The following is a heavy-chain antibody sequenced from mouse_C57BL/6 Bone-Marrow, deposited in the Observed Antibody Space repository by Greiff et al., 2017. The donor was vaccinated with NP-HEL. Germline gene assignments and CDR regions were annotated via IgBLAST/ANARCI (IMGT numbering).Heavy chain of an antibody. CDR3: ARGDYGSSRFGYAMDY. J-gene: IGHJ4*01. D-gene: IGHD1-1*01. CDR1: GYAFSSYW. CDR2: IYPGDGDT. Sequence: QVQLKESGAELVKPGASVKISCKASGYAFSSYWMNWVKERPGKGLEWIGQIYPGDGDTKYNGKFKGKATLTADKSSSTAYMQVSSLTSEDSAVYFCARGDYGSSRFGYAMDYWGRGTSVTGSS. V-gene: IGHV1-80*01.